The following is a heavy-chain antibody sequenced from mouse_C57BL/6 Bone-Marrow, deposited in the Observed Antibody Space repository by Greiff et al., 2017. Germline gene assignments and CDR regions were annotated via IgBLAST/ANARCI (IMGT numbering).Heavy chain of an antibody. CDR3: ATPYYVAY. D-gene: IGHD2-10*01. CDR1: GYTFTSYW. Sequence: VQLQQPGAALVKPGASVKVSCKASGYTFTSYWMHWVKQRPGQGLEWIGRIHPSDSDTNYNQTFKGKATLTVDKSSSTAYMQLSSLTSEDSAVYYWATPYYVAYWGQGTLVTVSA. V-gene: IGHV1-74*01. J-gene: IGHJ3*01. CDR2: IHPSDSDT.